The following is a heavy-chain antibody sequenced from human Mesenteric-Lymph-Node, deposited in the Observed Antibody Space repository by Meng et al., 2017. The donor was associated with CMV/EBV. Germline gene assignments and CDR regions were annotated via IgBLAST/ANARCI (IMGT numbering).Heavy chain of an antibody. Sequence: ASVKVSCKATVFTGNYVHWVRQAPGQGLEWMGWINPNTDDTHYAQKFQGRITLTRDTSISTAYMVLSSLTSDDTAVYYCASPPLGSGIYYAYWGQGTLVTVSS. CDR2: INPNTDDT. V-gene: IGHV1-2*02. D-gene: IGHD3-10*01. CDR1: VFTGNY. J-gene: IGHJ4*02. CDR3: ASPPLGSGIYYAY.